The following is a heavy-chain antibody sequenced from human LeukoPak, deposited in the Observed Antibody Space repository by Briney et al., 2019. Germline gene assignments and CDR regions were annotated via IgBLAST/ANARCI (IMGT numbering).Heavy chain of an antibody. CDR2: IYYSGST. J-gene: IGHJ4*02. V-gene: IGHV4-39*07. D-gene: IGHD3-22*01. CDR3: ARDIVKDSSGSLFDY. Sequence: PSETLSLTCTVSGGSISSSSYYWGWIRQPPGKGLEWIGSIYYSGSTYYNPSLKSRVTISVDTSKNQFSLKLSSVTAADTAVYYCARDIVKDSSGSLFDYWGQGTLVTVSS. CDR1: GGSISSSSYY.